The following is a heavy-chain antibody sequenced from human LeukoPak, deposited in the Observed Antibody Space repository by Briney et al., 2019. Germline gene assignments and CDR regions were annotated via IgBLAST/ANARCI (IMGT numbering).Heavy chain of an antibody. V-gene: IGHV5-51*01. CDR3: VRQEDFGASGTYDF. D-gene: IGHD2-2*01. J-gene: IGHJ4*02. Sequence: GESLTISCQASGYRFTSYWIGWVRQMPGKGLELMGNIYPGDSDTNYSPSFQDRVTVSADKSVTTAYLQWGSLRASDTAIYYCVRQEDFGASGTYDFWGRGTLVTVSS. CDR1: GYRFTSYW. CDR2: IYPGDSDT.